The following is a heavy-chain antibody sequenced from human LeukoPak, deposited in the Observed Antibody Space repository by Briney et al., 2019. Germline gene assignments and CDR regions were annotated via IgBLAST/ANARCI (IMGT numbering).Heavy chain of an antibody. CDR1: GYTFTSYG. V-gene: IGHV1-18*01. CDR2: ISAYNGNT. Sequence: ASVKVSCKASGYTFTSYGISWVRQAPGQGLEWMGWISAYNGNTNYAQKLQGKVTMTTDTSTSTAYMELRSLRSDDTAVYYCARDLATSAGLVIPGPFDYWGQGTLVTVSS. J-gene: IGHJ4*02. CDR3: ARDLATSAGLVIPGPFDY. D-gene: IGHD3/OR15-3a*01.